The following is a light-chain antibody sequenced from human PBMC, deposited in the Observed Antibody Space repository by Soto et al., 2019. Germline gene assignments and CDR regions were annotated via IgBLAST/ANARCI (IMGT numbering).Light chain of an antibody. J-gene: IGKJ1*01. CDR1: QGISSH. Sequence: DIQMTQSPSSLSASAGDRVTITCRASQGISSHLNWYQQKPGKAPKLLIYAASSLQSGVPSRFSGSGSGTDFTLTINSLQPEDFATYYCQQGYSTPQTFAQGTNVDIK. CDR3: QQGYSTPQT. CDR2: AAS. V-gene: IGKV1-39*01.